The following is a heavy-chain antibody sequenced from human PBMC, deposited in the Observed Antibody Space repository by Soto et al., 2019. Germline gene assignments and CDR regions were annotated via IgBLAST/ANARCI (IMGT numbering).Heavy chain of an antibody. V-gene: IGHV4-61*01. CDR1: GASVSSGSFH. J-gene: IGHJ6*02. Sequence: PSETLSLTCTVSGASVSSGSFHWSWIRQPPGKGLQWIGYIFYSGTTNYNPSLKSRVTISVDTSKSQFSLKLSSVTAADTAMYYCARDLGSYLYYGLGVWGQGTTVTVSS. D-gene: IGHD1-26*01. CDR3: ARDLGSYLYYGLGV. CDR2: IFYSGTT.